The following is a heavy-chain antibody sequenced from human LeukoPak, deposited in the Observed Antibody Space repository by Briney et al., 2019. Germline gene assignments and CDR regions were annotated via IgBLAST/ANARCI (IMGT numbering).Heavy chain of an antibody. J-gene: IGHJ5*02. CDR2: ISGSGGST. CDR3: AKGRFLEWLWNWFDP. CDR1: GFTFSSYA. Sequence: GGSLRLSCAASGFTFSSYAMSWVRQAPGKGLEWVSAISGSGGSTYYADSVKSRFTISRDNSKNTLYLQMNSLRAEDTAVYYCAKGRFLEWLWNWFDPWGQGTLVTVSS. V-gene: IGHV3-23*01. D-gene: IGHD3-3*01.